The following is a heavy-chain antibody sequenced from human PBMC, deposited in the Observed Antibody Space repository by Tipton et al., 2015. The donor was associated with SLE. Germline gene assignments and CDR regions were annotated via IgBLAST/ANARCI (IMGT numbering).Heavy chain of an antibody. D-gene: IGHD6-13*01. V-gene: IGHV4-34*01. CDR3: ARGSSWAFDY. J-gene: IGHJ4*02. CDR1: AGSFSGYF. Sequence: TLSLTCAVYAGSFSGYFWSWIRQPPGKGLEWIGEINHSGSTNYNPSLKSRVTMSVDTSKNQFSLKLSSVTAADTAVYYCARGSSWAFDYWGQGTLVTVSS. CDR2: INHSGST.